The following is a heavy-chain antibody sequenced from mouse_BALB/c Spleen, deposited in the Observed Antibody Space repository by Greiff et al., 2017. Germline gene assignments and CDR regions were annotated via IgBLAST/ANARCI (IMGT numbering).Heavy chain of an antibody. D-gene: IGHD1-1*01. CDR3: ARHDGSSYFDV. CDR1: GFTFSSYG. V-gene: IGHV5-6*02. J-gene: IGHJ1*01. CDR2: ISSGGSYT. Sequence: DVKLVESGGDLVKPGGSLKLSCAASGFTFSSYGMSWVRQTPDKRLEWVATISSGGSYTYYPDSVKGRFTISRDNAKNTLYLQMSSLKSEDTAMYYCARHDGSSYFDVWGAGTTVTVSA.